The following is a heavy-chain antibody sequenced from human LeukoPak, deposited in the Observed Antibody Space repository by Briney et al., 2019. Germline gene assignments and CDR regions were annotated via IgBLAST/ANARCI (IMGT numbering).Heavy chain of an antibody. Sequence: ASVKVSCKASEYTFTGYYMHWVRQAPGQGLEWMGWISPNSGGTNYAQKFQGRVTMTRDTSISTVYMELSRLRSDDTAVYYCARDYDILTGQNWFDPWGQGTLVTVSS. J-gene: IGHJ5*02. CDR2: ISPNSGGT. CDR3: ARDYDILTGQNWFDP. V-gene: IGHV1-2*02. D-gene: IGHD3-9*01. CDR1: EYTFTGYY.